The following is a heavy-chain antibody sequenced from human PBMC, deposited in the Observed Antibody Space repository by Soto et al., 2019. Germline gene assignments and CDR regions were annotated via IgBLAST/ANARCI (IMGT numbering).Heavy chain of an antibody. V-gene: IGHV1-8*01. CDR1: GYTFSTYD. CDR3: ARTMGGIAAAGNDY. J-gene: IGHJ4*02. CDR2: MNPNSGNT. Sequence: QVQLVQSGAEVKKPGASVKVSCKASGYTFSTYDIDWVRLATGQGLEWMGSMNPNSGNTEYAQKFQGRVTMTRDTSKSTAYMALSSLRSDDTAIYYWARTMGGIAAAGNDYWGQGTLVTVSS. D-gene: IGHD6-13*01.